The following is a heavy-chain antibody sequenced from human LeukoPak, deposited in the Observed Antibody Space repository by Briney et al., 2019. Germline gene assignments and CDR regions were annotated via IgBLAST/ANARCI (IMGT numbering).Heavy chain of an antibody. CDR3: ARDYVASSSSSWYDYYYYYGMDV. V-gene: IGHV3-21*01. Sequence: KPGGSLRLSCAASGFTFTGYSMNWVRQAPGKGLEWVSSISSSSSDIYYADSMKGRFTISRDNAKNSVYLQMNSLRAEDTAVYYCARDYVASSSSSWYDYYYYYGMDVWGQGTTVTVSS. D-gene: IGHD6-6*01. CDR2: ISSSSSDI. CDR1: GFTFTGYS. J-gene: IGHJ6*02.